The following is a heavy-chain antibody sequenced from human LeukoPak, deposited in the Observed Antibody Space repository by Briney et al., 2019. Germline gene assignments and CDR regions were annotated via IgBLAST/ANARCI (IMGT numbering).Heavy chain of an antibody. V-gene: IGHV1-46*01. CDR3: ARDPMDRMVPLDY. D-gene: IGHD3-10*01. Sequence: ASVKVSCKASGYTFTSYYMHWVRQAPGQGLEWMGIINPGGGSTSYAQKFQGRVTMTRDMSTSTVYMELSSLRSEDTAVYYCARDPMDRMVPLDYWGQGTLVTVSS. CDR1: GYTFTSYY. CDR2: INPGGGST. J-gene: IGHJ4*02.